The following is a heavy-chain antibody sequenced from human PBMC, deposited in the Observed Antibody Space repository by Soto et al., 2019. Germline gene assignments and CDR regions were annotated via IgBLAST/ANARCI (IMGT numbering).Heavy chain of an antibody. Sequence: EVQLVESGGGLVQPGGSLRLSCAASGFTFNSYWMHWVRQAPGKGLEWVSRINGDGSRADYADSVKGRFTVSRDNAKDTEYLQMDRLKGRDTAVEFLTKGGRWATRHDPFDMWGQGTVVTVSS. D-gene: IGHD1-26*01. J-gene: IGHJ3*02. CDR3: TKGGRWATRHDPFDM. CDR1: GFTFNSYW. CDR2: INGDGSRA. V-gene: IGHV3-74*01.